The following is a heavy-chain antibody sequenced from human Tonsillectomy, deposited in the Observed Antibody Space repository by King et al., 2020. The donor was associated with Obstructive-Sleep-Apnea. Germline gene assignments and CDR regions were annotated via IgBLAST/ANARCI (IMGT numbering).Heavy chain of an antibody. CDR2: LSGTGGRT. J-gene: IGHJ3*01. CDR3: ANVAVADDGFDL. Sequence: VQLVESGGGLVQPGGSLRLSCAASGFAFSTYAMNWVRQAPGKGLEYVSSLSGTGGRTYYADSVKGRFTISRDNSKNTLYLQMNSLRVEDTAVYYCANVAVADDGFDLWGQGTMVTVSS. CDR1: GFAFSTYA. D-gene: IGHD6-19*01. V-gene: IGHV3-23*04.